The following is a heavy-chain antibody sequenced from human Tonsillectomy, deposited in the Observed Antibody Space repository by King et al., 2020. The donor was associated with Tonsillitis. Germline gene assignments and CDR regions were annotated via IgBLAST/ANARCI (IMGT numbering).Heavy chain of an antibody. V-gene: IGHV4-31*03. D-gene: IGHD3-3*01. CDR2: IYYSGST. J-gene: IGHJ6*03. Sequence: QLQESGPGLVKPSQTLSLTCTVSGGSISSAAYYWSWIRQHPGRGLEWIGYIYYSGSTFYNPSLKSRVTISVDTSKNQFSLKLSSVTAADTAVYYCARVLPTIFGVVNFYYYMDVWGKGTTVTVSS. CDR1: GGSISSAAYY. CDR3: ARVLPTIFGVVNFYYYMDV.